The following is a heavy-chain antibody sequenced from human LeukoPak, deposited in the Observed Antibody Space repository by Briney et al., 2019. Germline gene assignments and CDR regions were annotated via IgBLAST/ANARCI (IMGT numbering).Heavy chain of an antibody. V-gene: IGHV3-30*02. CDR1: GFTFSSYG. Sequence: GRSLRLSCAASGFTFSSYGMHWVRQAPGKGLEWVAFIRYDGNNEYYADSVKGRFTISRDNSKNTLYLQMNSLRPEDTAVYYCAKPLGRGTDCYPYWGQGALVTVSS. CDR2: IRYDGNNE. D-gene: IGHD2-21*01. J-gene: IGHJ4*02. CDR3: AKPLGRGTDCYPY.